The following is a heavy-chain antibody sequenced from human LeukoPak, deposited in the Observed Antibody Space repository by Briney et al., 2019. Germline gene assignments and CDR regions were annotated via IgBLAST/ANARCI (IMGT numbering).Heavy chain of an antibody. D-gene: IGHD6-19*01. CDR1: GYSISSGYY. CDR3: ARDAAGTLSFDY. J-gene: IGHJ4*02. Sequence: SETLSLTCADSGYSISSGYYWGWIRQPPGKGLEWIGSIYHSGSTYYNPSLKSRVTISVDTSKNQFSLKLSSVTAADTAVYYCARDAAGTLSFDYWGQGTLVTVSS. CDR2: IYHSGST. V-gene: IGHV4-38-2*02.